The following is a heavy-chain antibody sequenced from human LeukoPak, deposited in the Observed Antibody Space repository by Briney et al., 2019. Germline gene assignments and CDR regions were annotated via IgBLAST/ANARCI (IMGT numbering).Heavy chain of an antibody. V-gene: IGHV4-59*01. D-gene: IGHD5-18*01. J-gene: IGHJ4*02. Sequence: PSETLSLTCAVYGGSFSGYYWSWIRQPPGKGLEWIGYIYYSGSTNYNPSLKSRVTVSVDTSKNQFSLKLSSVTAADTAVYYCASAASWIQLPDYWGQGTLVTVSS. CDR1: GGSFSGYY. CDR3: ASAASWIQLPDY. CDR2: IYYSGST.